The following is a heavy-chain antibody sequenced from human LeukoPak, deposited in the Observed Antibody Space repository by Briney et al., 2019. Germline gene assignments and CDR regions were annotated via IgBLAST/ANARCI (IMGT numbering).Heavy chain of an antibody. CDR3: ARNPTMVRGVNNWFDP. CDR2: INPSGGST. Sequence: EASVKVSCKASGYTFTSYYMHWVRQAPGQGLEWMGIINPSGGSTSYAQKFQGRVTMTRDTSTSTVYMELSSLRSEDTAVYYCARNPTMVRGVNNWFDPWGQGTLVTVSS. V-gene: IGHV1-46*01. CDR1: GYTFTSYY. D-gene: IGHD3-10*01. J-gene: IGHJ5*02.